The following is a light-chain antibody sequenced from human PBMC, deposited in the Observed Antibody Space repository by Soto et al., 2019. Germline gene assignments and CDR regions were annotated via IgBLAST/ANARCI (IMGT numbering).Light chain of an antibody. CDR2: VVS. V-gene: IGLV2-8*01. J-gene: IGLJ2*01. CDR1: SSDVGGYNY. CDR3: SSFAGYNNLV. Sequence: QSALTQPPSASGSPGQSVTISCTGTSSDVGGYNYVSWYQQHPGKAPKLMISVVSKRPSGVPDRFSGSKSGNTASLTVSGLQAEDEADYYCSSFAGYNNLVFVGGTKLTVL.